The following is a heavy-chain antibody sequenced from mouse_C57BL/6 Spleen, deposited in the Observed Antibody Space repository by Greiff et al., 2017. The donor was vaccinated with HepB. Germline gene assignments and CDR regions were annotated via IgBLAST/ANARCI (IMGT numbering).Heavy chain of an antibody. CDR2: IDPSDSET. V-gene: IGHV1-52*01. Sequence: QVQLQQPGAELVRPGSSVKLSCKASGYTFTSYWMHWVKQRPIQGLEWIGNIDPSDSETHYNQKFKDKATLTVDKSSSTAYMQLSSLTSEDSAVYYCVLPPSDYGNYDYAMDDWGQGTSVTVSS. D-gene: IGHD2-1*01. CDR3: VLPPSDYGNYDYAMDD. J-gene: IGHJ4*01. CDR1: GYTFTSYW.